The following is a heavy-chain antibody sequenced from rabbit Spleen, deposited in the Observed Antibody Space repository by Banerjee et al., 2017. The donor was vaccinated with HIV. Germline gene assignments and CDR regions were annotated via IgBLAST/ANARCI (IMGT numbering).Heavy chain of an antibody. V-gene: IGHV1S45*01. J-gene: IGHJ6*01. D-gene: IGHD8-1*01. Sequence: QEQLVESGGGLVQPEGSLTLTCTASGFDFSNYGVSWVRQAPGKGLEWIACIASGSSGFTYSATWAKGRFTISKTSSTTVTLQMTSLTVADTATYFCARDTGSSFSSYGMDLWGPGTLVTVS. CDR3: ARDTGSSFSSYGMDL. CDR2: IASGSSGFT. CDR1: GFDFSNYG.